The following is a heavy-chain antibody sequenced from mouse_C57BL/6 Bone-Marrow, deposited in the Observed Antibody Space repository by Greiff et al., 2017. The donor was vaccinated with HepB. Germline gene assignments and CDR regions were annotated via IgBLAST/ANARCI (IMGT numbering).Heavy chain of an antibody. J-gene: IGHJ3*01. D-gene: IGHD2-2*01. Sequence: VQLQQPGAELVKPGASVKLSCKASGYTFTSYWMHWVKQRPGQGLEWIGMIHPNSGSTNYNEKFKSKATLTVDKSSSTAYMQLSSLTSEDSAVYDCAMEGIYYGYDGFAYWGQGTLVTVSA. CDR2: IHPNSGST. V-gene: IGHV1-64*01. CDR3: AMEGIYYGYDGFAY. CDR1: GYTFTSYW.